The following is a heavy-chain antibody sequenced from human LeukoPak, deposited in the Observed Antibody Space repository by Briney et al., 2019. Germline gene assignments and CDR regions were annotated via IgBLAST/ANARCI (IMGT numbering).Heavy chain of an antibody. V-gene: IGHV1-69*13. CDR2: IIPIFGTA. CDR3: ARAGYSPTYYYYMDV. CDR1: GYTFTNYA. D-gene: IGHD3-22*01. J-gene: IGHJ6*03. Sequence: SVKVSCKASGYTFTNYAINWVRQAPGQGLEWMGGIIPIFGTANYAQKFQGRVTITADESTSTAYMELSSLRSEDTAVYYCARAGYSPTYYYYMDVWGKGTTVTISS.